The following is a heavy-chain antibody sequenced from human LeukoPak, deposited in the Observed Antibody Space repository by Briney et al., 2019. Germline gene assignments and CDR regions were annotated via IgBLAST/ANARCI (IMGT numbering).Heavy chain of an antibody. Sequence: GGSLRLSCAASGFRFSSYSMNWVRQAPGKGLEWVSSISSSSSYIYYADSVKGRFTISRDNAKNSLYLQMNSLRAEDTAVYYCARFRYSSSPHYFDYWGQGTLVTVSS. D-gene: IGHD6-6*01. CDR3: ARFRYSSSPHYFDY. V-gene: IGHV3-21*01. J-gene: IGHJ4*02. CDR2: ISSSSSYI. CDR1: GFRFSSYS.